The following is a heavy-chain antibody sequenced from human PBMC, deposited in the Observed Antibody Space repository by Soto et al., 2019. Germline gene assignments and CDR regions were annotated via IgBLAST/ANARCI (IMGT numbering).Heavy chain of an antibody. CDR2: IYYSGST. CDR3: ATVVGGYSSAYASDY. D-gene: IGHD5-18*01. Sequence: SETLSLTCTVSGGSISSYYWSWIRQPPGKGLEWIGYIYYSGSTNSNPSLKSRVTISVDTSKNQFSLKLSSVTAADTAIYYCATVVGGYSSAYASDYWGQGTVVTV. J-gene: IGHJ4*02. CDR1: GGSISSYY. V-gene: IGHV4-59*12.